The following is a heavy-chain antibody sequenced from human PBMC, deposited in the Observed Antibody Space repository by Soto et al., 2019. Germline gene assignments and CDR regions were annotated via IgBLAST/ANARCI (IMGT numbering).Heavy chain of an antibody. CDR1: GFTFDDYG. D-gene: IGHD3-22*01. CDR2: VNWNGGST. Sequence: GGSLRLSCAASGFTFDDYGMSWARQAPGKGLEWVSGVNWNGGSTGYADSVKGRFTISRDNAKNSLYLQMNSLRAGDTAVYYCARYDSSGYYWPYYYYGMDVWGQGATVTVSS. J-gene: IGHJ6*02. CDR3: ARYDSSGYYWPYYYYGMDV. V-gene: IGHV3-20*04.